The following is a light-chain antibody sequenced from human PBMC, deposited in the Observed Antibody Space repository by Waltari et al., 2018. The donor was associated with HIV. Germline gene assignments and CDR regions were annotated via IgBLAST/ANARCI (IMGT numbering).Light chain of an antibody. CDR1: PNVLNSSTNKYC. Sequence: DIAMTQSPDPLTVSLCEGATTHCQSSPNVLNSSTNKYCLSWFQQKAGQPPSLRIYWASTRESGVPDRFSGGGSGTNFTLTINRLQAEDVAIYDCQQCYGTPFTFGQGTKLEFK. CDR2: WAS. V-gene: IGKV4-1*01. J-gene: IGKJ2*01. CDR3: QQCYGTPFT.